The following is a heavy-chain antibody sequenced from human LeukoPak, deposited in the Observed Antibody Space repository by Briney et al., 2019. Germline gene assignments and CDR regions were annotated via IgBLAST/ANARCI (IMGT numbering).Heavy chain of an antibody. V-gene: IGHV3-7*02. CDR3: ARRGITISGVLVYHYSGLDV. CDR1: GITFSSHW. Sequence: GGSLRLSCAGSGITFSSHWMTWVRQAPGKGLEWVAGIKDDGSEKHFLDSVNGRFAISRDNAKNSLYLQMSSLRAEDTAVYYCARRGITISGVLVYHYSGLDVWGQGTTVTVSS. J-gene: IGHJ6*02. CDR2: IKDDGSEK. D-gene: IGHD3-3*01.